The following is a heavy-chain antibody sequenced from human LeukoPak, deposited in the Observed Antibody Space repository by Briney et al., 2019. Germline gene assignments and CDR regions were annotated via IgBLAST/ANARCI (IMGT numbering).Heavy chain of an antibody. V-gene: IGHV4-38-2*01. CDR3: ARHSRVIVGAICAYDF. Sequence: SETLSLTCAVSGSSIYSDYFWAWIRQPPGKGLEWIGSIHHSGTIHYNPSLRSRVTISVGTSENHFSLNLNSVTAADTALYYCARHSRVIVGAICAYDFWGQGTKVTVSS. D-gene: IGHD1-26*01. CDR2: IHHSGTI. CDR1: GSSIYSDYF. J-gene: IGHJ3*01.